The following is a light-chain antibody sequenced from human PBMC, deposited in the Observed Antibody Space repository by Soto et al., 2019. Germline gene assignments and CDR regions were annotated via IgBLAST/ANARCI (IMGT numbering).Light chain of an antibody. Sequence: QLVLTQPASVSGSPGQSITIACTGTSSDVGGYNFVSWYQQRPGKAPRLMLYEVTNRPSGVSSRFSGSKSGNTASLTISGLQAEDEADYYCSSYTSSSVVFGGGTKLTVL. CDR2: EVT. J-gene: IGLJ2*01. V-gene: IGLV2-14*01. CDR3: SSYTSSSVV. CDR1: SSDVGGYNF.